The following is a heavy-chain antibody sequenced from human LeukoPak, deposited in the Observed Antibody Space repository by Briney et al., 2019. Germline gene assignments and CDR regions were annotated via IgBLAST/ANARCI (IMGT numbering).Heavy chain of an antibody. CDR1: GFTVSSNY. CDR3: ARGVDYVFSY. D-gene: IGHD3-16*01. Sequence: PGGSLRLSCAASGFTVSSNYMSWVRQAPGKGLEWVSLIRSGGTTYYADSVKGRFTISRDKSQNTLHLQMNSLRADDTAVYYCARGVDYVFSYWGQGTLVTVSS. J-gene: IGHJ4*02. V-gene: IGHV3-53*01. CDR2: IRSGGTT.